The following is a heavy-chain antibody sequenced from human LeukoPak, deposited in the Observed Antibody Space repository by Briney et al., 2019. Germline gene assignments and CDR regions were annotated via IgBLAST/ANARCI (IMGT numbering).Heavy chain of an antibody. J-gene: IGHJ5*02. V-gene: IGHV1-8*01. D-gene: IGHD3-3*01. CDR1: GYTFTSYD. Sequence: GASVKVSCKASGYTFTSYDINGVRHATGQGLEWIGWMTPNSGNTGYAQKFQGRVTMTRNTSISTAYMELSSLRSEDTAVYYCARGLLFDFWSGYYNRWFDPWGQGTLVTVSS. CDR3: ARGLLFDFWSGYYNRWFDP. CDR2: MTPNSGNT.